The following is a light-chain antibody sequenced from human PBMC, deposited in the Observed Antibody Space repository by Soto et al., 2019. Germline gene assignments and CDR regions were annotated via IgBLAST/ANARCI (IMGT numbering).Light chain of an antibody. CDR3: QKDNTYSIT. CDR2: DAS. Sequence: DIQMTQSPSSLSASVGDRVTITCRASQGIGNDLGWYQQKPGXAPKLLIYDASSLESGVPSRFSGSGSGTRFTLTGSSLQPDDFATYYCQKDNTYSITFGQGTRLGIK. V-gene: IGKV1-17*01. J-gene: IGKJ5*01. CDR1: QGIGND.